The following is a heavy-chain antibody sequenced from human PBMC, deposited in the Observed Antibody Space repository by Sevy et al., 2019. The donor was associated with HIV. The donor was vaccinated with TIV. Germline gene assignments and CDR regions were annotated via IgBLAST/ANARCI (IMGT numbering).Heavy chain of an antibody. Sequence: ASVKVSCKVSGYTLSELPMHWVRQAPGKGLEWLGGFDPEDGETIYAQKFQGRVTMTEDTSTDTAYMELSRLRSEDTAVYYCATLDFWSDHPFYGTDVWGQGTRSPSP. CDR2: FDPEDGET. J-gene: IGHJ6*02. D-gene: IGHD3-3*01. CDR3: ATLDFWSDHPFYGTDV. V-gene: IGHV1-24*01. CDR1: GYTLSELP.